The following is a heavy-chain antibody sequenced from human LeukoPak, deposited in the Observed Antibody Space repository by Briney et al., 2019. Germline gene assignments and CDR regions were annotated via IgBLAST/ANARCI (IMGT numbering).Heavy chain of an antibody. D-gene: IGHD6-19*01. J-gene: IGHJ4*02. CDR3: ASNHGSGWYVGEY. CDR2: INSRSSAI. CDR1: GFTFSSYA. V-gene: IGHV3-48*02. Sequence: PGGSLRLSCAASGFTFSSYAMSWVRQAPGKGLEWVSYINSRSSAIHYADSVKGRFTISRDNAKNSLSLEMNSLRDEDTAVYFCASNHGSGWYVGEYWGQGILVTVSS.